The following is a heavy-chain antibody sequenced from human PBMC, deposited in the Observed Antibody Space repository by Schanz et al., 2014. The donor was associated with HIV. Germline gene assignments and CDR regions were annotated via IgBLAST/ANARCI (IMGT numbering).Heavy chain of an antibody. D-gene: IGHD1-26*01. J-gene: IGHJ4*01. CDR3: TTPPATKWRDY. Sequence: EVQLVESGGCLVKPGGSLRLSCAASGFTFNNAWMSWVRQAPGKGLEWIGRIKGKSDRGATDYATSVKDRFTISRHHSTSTVFLHMSGLKIEDTAVYFCTTPPATKWRDYWGRGTLVTVSS. CDR2: IKGKSDRGAT. CDR1: GFTFNNAW. V-gene: IGHV3-15*01.